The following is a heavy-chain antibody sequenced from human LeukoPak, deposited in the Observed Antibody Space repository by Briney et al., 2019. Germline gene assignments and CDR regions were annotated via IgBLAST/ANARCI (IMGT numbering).Heavy chain of an antibody. CDR1: GFTFSSHS. J-gene: IGHJ5*02. D-gene: IGHD3-10*01. V-gene: IGHV3-33*06. CDR2: IWYDGSKT. CDR3: AKDLSYGSPWFDP. Sequence: GRSLRLSCATSGFTFSSHSMHWVRQAPGKGLEWVADIWYDGSKTYYADSVKGRFTISRDYSKNTLYLQMNNLRAEDTAVYYCAKDLSYGSPWFDPWGQGTLVTVSS.